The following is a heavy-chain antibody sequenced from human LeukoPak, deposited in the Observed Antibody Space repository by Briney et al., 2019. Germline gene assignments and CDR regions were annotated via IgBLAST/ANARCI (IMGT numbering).Heavy chain of an antibody. D-gene: IGHD3-10*01. Sequence: SETLSLTSTVSGGSISSYYWSWIRQPDWKGLEWIGRIYTSGSTNYNPSLKSRVTMSVDTSKNQFSLKLSSVTAADTAVYYCARWGRITYAFDIWGQGTMVTVSS. CDR3: ARWGRITYAFDI. CDR2: IYTSGST. V-gene: IGHV4-4*07. J-gene: IGHJ3*02. CDR1: GGSISSYY.